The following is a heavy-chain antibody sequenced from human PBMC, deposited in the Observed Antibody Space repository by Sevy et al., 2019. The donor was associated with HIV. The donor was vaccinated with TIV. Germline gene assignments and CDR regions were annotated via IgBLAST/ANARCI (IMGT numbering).Heavy chain of an antibody. Sequence: GGSLRLSCAASGFTFEDYGMSWVRQVPGKGPEWVSGINWNGGSTSYADSVKGRFTISRDNAKNSLFLQMKGLRAEDTALYYCARDPPSYYDYRTGYHESWGQGTRVTVSS. D-gene: IGHD3-3*01. J-gene: IGHJ4*02. V-gene: IGHV3-20*04. CDR1: GFTFEDYG. CDR3: ARDPPSYYDYRTGYHES. CDR2: INWNGGST.